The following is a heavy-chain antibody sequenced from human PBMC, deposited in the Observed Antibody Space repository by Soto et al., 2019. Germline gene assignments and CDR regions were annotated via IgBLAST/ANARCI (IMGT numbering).Heavy chain of an antibody. Sequence: EVQLVESGGGLVKPGGSLRLSCAASGFTFSSYSMNWVRQAPGKGLGWVSSISSSSSYIYYAYSVKGRFTISRVNAKNSLYMQMNSLRAEDTAVYYCGRGGGPYIVVVVAAKLHEPADLSYWGQGTLVTVSS. CDR1: GFTFSSYS. CDR3: GRGGGPYIVVVVAAKLHEPADLSY. J-gene: IGHJ4*02. D-gene: IGHD2-15*01. CDR2: ISSSSSYI. V-gene: IGHV3-21*01.